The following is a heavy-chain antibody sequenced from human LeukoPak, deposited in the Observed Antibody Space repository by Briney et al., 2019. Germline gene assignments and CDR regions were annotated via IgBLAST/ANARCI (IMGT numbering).Heavy chain of an antibody. CDR2: ISSSSSYI. V-gene: IGHV3-11*06. CDR1: GFTFSDYY. D-gene: IGHD6-13*01. J-gene: IGHJ4*02. Sequence: GGSLRLSCAASGFTFSDYYMSWIRQAPGKGLEWVSSISSSSSYIYYADSVKGRFTISRDNAKNSLYLQMNSLRAEDTAVYYCARVAAGIAALDYWGQGTLVTVSS. CDR3: ARVAAGIAALDY.